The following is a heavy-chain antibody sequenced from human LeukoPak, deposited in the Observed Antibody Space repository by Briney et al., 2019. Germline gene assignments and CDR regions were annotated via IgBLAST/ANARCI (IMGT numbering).Heavy chain of an antibody. J-gene: IGHJ3*02. D-gene: IGHD4-17*01. CDR3: ARDPNGDYIGTFDM. CDR2: ISGSGGST. V-gene: IGHV3-23*01. Sequence: GGCLRLSCAASELTFGSYGMSWVRQAPGKGLEWVSSISGSGGSTQYADSVQGRFAISRDNSKNTLYLQMNSLRVEDTAMYFCARDPNGDYIGTFDMWGRGTMVSVSS. CDR1: ELTFGSYG.